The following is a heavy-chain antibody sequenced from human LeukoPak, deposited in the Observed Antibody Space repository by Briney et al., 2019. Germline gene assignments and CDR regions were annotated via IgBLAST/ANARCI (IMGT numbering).Heavy chain of an antibody. CDR1: GFTFSSYS. CDR3: ARVGSIAVAGTG. J-gene: IGHJ4*02. V-gene: IGHV3-21*01. CDR2: ISSNSSYI. D-gene: IGHD6-19*01. Sequence: PGGSLRLSCAASGFTFSSYSMNWVRQAPGKGLEWVSSISSNSSYIYYADSVKGRFTISRDNAKNSLYLQMNSLRAEDTAVYYCARVGSIAVAGTGWGQGTLVTVSS.